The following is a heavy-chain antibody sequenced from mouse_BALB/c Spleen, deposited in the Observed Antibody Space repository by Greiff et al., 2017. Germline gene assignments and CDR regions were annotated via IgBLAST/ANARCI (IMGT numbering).Heavy chain of an antibody. CDR1: GYTFTDYN. D-gene: IGHD2-1*01. Sequence: EVQLQESGPELVKPGASVKIPCKASGYTFTDYNMDWVKQSHGKSLEWIGDINPNNGGTVYNQKFKGKATLTVDKSSSTAYMELRSLTSEDTAVYYCARRRSIYYLYAMDYWGQGTSVTVSS. CDR2: INPNNGGT. J-gene: IGHJ4*01. CDR3: ARRRSIYYLYAMDY. V-gene: IGHV1-18*01.